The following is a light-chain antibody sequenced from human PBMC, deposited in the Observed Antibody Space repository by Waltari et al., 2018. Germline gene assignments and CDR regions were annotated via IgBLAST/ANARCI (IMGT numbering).Light chain of an antibody. CDR2: EVT. V-gene: IGLV2-8*01. CDR3: SSYADTNNLVV. Sequence: QSALTQPPSASGSPGQSVTISCTGTSGDVGSYHYVSWYQHRPGEAPKLLIYEVTKRPSGVPGRVSGSKSGNTASLTVSGLQADDEADYYCSSYADTNNLVVFGGGTKLTVL. CDR1: SGDVGSYHY. J-gene: IGLJ2*01.